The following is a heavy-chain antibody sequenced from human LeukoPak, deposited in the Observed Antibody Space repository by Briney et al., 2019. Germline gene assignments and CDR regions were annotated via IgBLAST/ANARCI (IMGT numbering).Heavy chain of an antibody. CDR1: GYTFTSYY. V-gene: IGHV1-46*01. CDR2: INPSGGST. Sequence: ASVKVSCKASGYTFTSYYMHWVRQAPGQGLEWMGIINPSGGSTSYAQKFQGRVTMTRDMSTSTVYMELSSLRSEDTAVYYCARSTHVDTAMVKDGYNLGGFFDYWGQGTLVTVSS. J-gene: IGHJ4*02. D-gene: IGHD5-18*01. CDR3: ARSTHVDTAMVKDGYNLGGFFDY.